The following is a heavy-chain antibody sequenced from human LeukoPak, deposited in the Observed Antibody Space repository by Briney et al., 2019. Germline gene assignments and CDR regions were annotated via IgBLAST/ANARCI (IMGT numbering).Heavy chain of an antibody. CDR2: INHSGST. D-gene: IGHD3-22*01. Sequence: SETLSLTCAVYGGSFSGYYWSWIRQPPGKGLEWIGEINHSGSTNYNLSLKSRVTISIDTSKNQFSLKLSSVTAADTAVYYCATAGGYSSGYYDSGWFDPWGQGTLVTVSS. CDR3: ATAGGYSSGYYDSGWFDP. J-gene: IGHJ5*02. V-gene: IGHV4-34*01. CDR1: GGSFSGYY.